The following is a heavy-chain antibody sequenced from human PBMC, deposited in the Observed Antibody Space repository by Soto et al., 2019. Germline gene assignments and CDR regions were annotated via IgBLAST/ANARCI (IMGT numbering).Heavy chain of an antibody. D-gene: IGHD3-10*01. Sequence: KPSETLSLTCAVSGGSISSSNWWSWVRQPPGKGLEWIGEIYHSGSTNYNPSLKSRVTISVDKSKNQFSLKLSSVTAADTAVYYCARDLRYYGSGSSDYWGQGTLVTVSS. J-gene: IGHJ4*02. CDR2: IYHSGST. CDR1: GGSISSSNW. CDR3: ARDLRYYGSGSSDY. V-gene: IGHV4-4*02.